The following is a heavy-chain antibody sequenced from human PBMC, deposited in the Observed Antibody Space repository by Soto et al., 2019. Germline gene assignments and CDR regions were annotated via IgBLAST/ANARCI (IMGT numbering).Heavy chain of an antibody. CDR2: ISADGRET. V-gene: IGHV3-7*01. Sequence: GSLRLSCTASGFTFSVSWMNWVRQAPGKGLEWVAYISADGRETNHVDSVKGRFTISRDNAKNSLYLQMNSLRAEDTAVYYCARTPRLLDSWGQGTLVTVSS. CDR3: ARTPRLLDS. D-gene: IGHD6-6*01. CDR1: GFTFSVSW. J-gene: IGHJ4*02.